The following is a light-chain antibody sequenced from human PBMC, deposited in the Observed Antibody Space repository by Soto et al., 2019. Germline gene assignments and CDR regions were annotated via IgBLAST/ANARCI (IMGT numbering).Light chain of an antibody. J-gene: IGKJ5*01. V-gene: IGKV1-5*01. Sequence: DVQMTQYPSTPSGTVRHRVTITCRASQTISSWLAWYQQRPGKAPKLLIYAASTLQSGVPSRFSGSGPGTDFTLTISSLQPEDFATYYCQQLNSYPITFGQGTRLEVK. CDR3: QQLNSYPIT. CDR1: QTISSW. CDR2: AAS.